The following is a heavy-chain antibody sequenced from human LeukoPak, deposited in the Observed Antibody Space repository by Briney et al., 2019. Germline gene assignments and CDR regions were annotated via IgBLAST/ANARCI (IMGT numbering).Heavy chain of an antibody. V-gene: IGHV4-59*12. J-gene: IGHJ4*02. D-gene: IGHD3-10*01. CDR1: GGYFSGYY. CDR2: IYYSGST. CDR3: ASPLGMVRGN. Sequence: SETLSLTCAVYGGYFSGYYWSWIRQPPGKGLEWIGYIYYSGSTNYNPSLKSRVTISVDTSKNQFSLKLSSVTAADTAVYYCASPLGMVRGNWGQGTLVTVSS.